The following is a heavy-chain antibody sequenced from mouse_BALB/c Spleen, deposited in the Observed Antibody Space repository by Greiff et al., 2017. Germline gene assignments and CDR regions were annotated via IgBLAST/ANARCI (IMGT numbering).Heavy chain of an antibody. V-gene: IGHV1S34*01. CDR2: ISCYNGAT. D-gene: IGHD3-1*01. J-gene: IGHJ2*01. Sequence: LVKTGASVKISCKASGYSFTGYYMHWVKQSHGKSLEWIGYISCYNGATSYNQKFKGKATFTVDTSSSTADMQFNSLTSEDSAVYYCARGSLQLGLPHFDYWGQGTTLTVSS. CDR1: GYSFTGYY. CDR3: ARGSLQLGLPHFDY.